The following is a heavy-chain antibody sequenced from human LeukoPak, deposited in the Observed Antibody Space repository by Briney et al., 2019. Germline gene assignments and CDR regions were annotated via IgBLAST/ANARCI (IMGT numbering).Heavy chain of an antibody. V-gene: IGHV3-23*01. CDR1: GFTFSTYA. CDR3: TTDSGYDTY. J-gene: IGHJ4*02. D-gene: IGHD5-12*01. Sequence: GGSLRLSCAASGFTFSTYAMSWVRQAPGKGLEWVSTISDSGANTYYADSVRGRFTISRDNSKNTLYLQMNSLKTEDTAVYYCTTDSGYDTYWGQGTLVTVSS. CDR2: ISDSGANT.